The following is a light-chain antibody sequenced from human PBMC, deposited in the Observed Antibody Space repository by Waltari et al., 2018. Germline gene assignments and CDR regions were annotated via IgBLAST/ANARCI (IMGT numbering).Light chain of an antibody. CDR1: QDISNW. CDR3: QQYNSYPQT. Sequence: DIQMTQSPSSLSASVGDTVTITCRASQDISNWLAWYQQIPDKAPKPLLYAASSLQSGVPSRFSGSQSGTHFTLTISSLQPEDFATYFCQQYNSYPQTFGQGTRLEIK. CDR2: AAS. J-gene: IGKJ5*01. V-gene: IGKV1D-16*01.